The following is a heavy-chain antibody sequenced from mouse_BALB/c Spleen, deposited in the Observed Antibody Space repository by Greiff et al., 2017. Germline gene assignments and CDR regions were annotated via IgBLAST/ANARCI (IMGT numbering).Heavy chain of an antibody. D-gene: IGHD3-3*01. V-gene: IGHV1-69*02. CDR3: TRRGTEGVDY. J-gene: IGHJ2*01. CDR2: IYPSDSYT. CDR1: GYTFTSYW. Sequence: QVQLQQPGAELVRPGASVKLSCKASGYTFTSYWINWVKQRPGQGLEWIGNIYPSDSYTNYNQKFKDKATLTVDKSSSTAYMQLSSPTSEDSAVYYCTRRGTEGVDYWGQGTTLTVSS.